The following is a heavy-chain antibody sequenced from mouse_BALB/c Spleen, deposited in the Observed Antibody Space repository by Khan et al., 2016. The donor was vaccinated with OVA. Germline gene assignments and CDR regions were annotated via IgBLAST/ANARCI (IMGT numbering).Heavy chain of an antibody. J-gene: IGHJ2*01. V-gene: IGHV1-5*01. CDR2: IYTGISDT. CDR3: TRSYDSYYFDY. CDR1: GYSFTSYW. Sequence: EVQLQQSGTVLARPGASVKMSCKASGYSFTSYWMHWVQQRPGQGLEWIGAIYTGISDTRYNQKFKGKAKLTAVTSASTAYMEFSSLTNEDSAVYYCTRSYDSYYFDYWGQGTTLTVSS. D-gene: IGHD2-4*01.